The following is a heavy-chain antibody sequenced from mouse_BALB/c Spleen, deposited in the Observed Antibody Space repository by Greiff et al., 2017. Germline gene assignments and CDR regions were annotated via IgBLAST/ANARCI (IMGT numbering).Heavy chain of an antibody. CDR2: ILPGSGST. J-gene: IGHJ3*01. Sequence: QVQLQQSGAELMKPGASVKISCKATGYTFSSYWIEWVKQRPGHGLEWIGEILPGSGSTNYNEKFKGKATFTADKSSSTAYMQLSSLTSEDSAVYYCARVGGLLLAYWGQGTLVTVSA. V-gene: IGHV1-9*01. CDR3: ARVGGLLLAY. CDR1: GYTFSSYW. D-gene: IGHD2-3*01.